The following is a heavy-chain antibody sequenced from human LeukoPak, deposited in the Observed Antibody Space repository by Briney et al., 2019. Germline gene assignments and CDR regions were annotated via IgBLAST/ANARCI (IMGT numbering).Heavy chain of an antibody. CDR1: GGSFSGYY. J-gene: IGHJ4*02. D-gene: IGHD3-10*01. CDR2: INHSGST. CDR3: AREREEWFGELSG. Sequence: PSETLSLTCAVYGGSFSGYYWSWIRQPPGKGLEWIGEINHSGSTNYNPSLKSRVTISVDTSKNQFSLKLSSVTAADTAVYYCAREREEWFGELSGWGQGTLVTVSS. V-gene: IGHV4-34*01.